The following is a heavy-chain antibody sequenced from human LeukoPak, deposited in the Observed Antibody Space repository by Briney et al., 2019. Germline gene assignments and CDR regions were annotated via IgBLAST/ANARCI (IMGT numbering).Heavy chain of an antibody. CDR3: ARSSRSWSTFDT. V-gene: IGHV4-38-2*02. CDR1: AYSISSGYY. J-gene: IGHJ4*02. Sequence: NPSETLSLTCTVSAYSISSGYYWGWIRQPPGQGLECIGTIYHSGSTYYNPSLKSRVTISVDTSKNQFSLRLSSVTAADTAVYYCARSSRSWSTFDTWGQGTLVTVSS. CDR2: IYHSGST. D-gene: IGHD2-2*01.